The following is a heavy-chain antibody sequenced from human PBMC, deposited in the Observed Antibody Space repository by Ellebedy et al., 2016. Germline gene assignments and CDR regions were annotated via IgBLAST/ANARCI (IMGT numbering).Heavy chain of an antibody. CDR3: ARDRSSSSRVSWFDP. CDR1: GYTFTGYY. V-gene: IGHV1-2*02. D-gene: IGHD6-6*01. Sequence: ASVKVSXXASGYTFTGYYMHWVRQAPGQGLEWMGWINPNSGGTNYAQKFQGRVTMTRDTSIGTAYMELSRLRSDDTAVYYCARDRSSSSRVSWFDPWGQGTLVTVSS. J-gene: IGHJ5*02. CDR2: INPNSGGT.